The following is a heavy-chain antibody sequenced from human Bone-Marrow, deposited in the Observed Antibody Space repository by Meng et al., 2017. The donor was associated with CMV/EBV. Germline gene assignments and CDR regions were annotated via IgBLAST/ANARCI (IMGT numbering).Heavy chain of an antibody. CDR1: GFTFSSYW. CDR3: AKNSRPFGAHWFDP. D-gene: IGHD3-16*01. CDR2: IKQDGSEK. V-gene: IGHV3-7*03. Sequence: GESLKISCAASGFTFSSYWMSWVRQAPGKGLEWVANIKQDGSEKYYVDSVKGRFTISRDNSKNTLYLQMSSLRVEDTAVYYCAKNSRPFGAHWFDPWGQGTLVTVSS. J-gene: IGHJ5*02.